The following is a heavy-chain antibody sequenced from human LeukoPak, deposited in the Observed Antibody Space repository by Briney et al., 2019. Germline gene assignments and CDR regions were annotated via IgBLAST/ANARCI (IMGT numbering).Heavy chain of an antibody. Sequence: ASVKVSCKASGGTFSSYAISWVRQAPGQGLEWMGGIVPIFGTANYAQKFQGRVTNTADESTSTAYMELSSLRSEDTAVYYCARDIYGSSPYYYGMDVWGQGTTVTVSS. CDR1: GGTFSSYA. D-gene: IGHD6-13*01. CDR2: IVPIFGTA. CDR3: ARDIYGSSPYYYGMDV. V-gene: IGHV1-69*13. J-gene: IGHJ6*02.